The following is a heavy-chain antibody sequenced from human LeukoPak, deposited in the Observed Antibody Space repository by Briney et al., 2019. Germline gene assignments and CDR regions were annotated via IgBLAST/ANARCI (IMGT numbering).Heavy chain of an antibody. CDR3: ARAVAVAVGLLWFDP. CDR1: GGSISSYY. D-gene: IGHD6-19*01. Sequence: ASETLSLTCTVSGGSISSYYWSWIRQLPGKGLEWIGYIYYSGSTNYNPSLKSRVTISVDTSKNQFSLKLSSVTAADTAVYYCARAVAVAVGLLWFDPWGQGTLVTVSS. V-gene: IGHV4-59*01. J-gene: IGHJ5*02. CDR2: IYYSGST.